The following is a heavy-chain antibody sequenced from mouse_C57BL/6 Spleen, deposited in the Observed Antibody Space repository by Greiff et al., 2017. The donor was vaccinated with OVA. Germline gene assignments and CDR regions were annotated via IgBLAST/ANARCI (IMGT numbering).Heavy chain of an antibody. V-gene: IGHV1-50*01. D-gene: IGHD1-1*01. CDR3: ARGGSSRSDY. CDR2: IDPSDSYT. Sequence: VQLQQSGAELVKPGASVKLSCKASGYTFTSYWMQWVKQRPGQGLEWIGEIDPSDSYTNYNQKFKGKATLTGDTSSSTAYMQLSSLTSEDSAVYYCARGGSSRSDYWGQGTTLTVSS. J-gene: IGHJ2*01. CDR1: GYTFTSYW.